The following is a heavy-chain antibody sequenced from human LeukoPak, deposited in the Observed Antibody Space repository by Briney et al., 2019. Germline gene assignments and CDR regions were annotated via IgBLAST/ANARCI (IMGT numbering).Heavy chain of an antibody. Sequence: GGSLRLSCAASGFTFSSYSMNWVRQAPGKGLEWVSSISSSSSYIYYADSVKSRFTISRDNAKNSLYLQMNSLRAEDTAVYYCARDRREDDDILTGLGFSYYYGMDVWGQGTTVTVSS. J-gene: IGHJ6*02. D-gene: IGHD3-9*01. V-gene: IGHV3-21*01. CDR1: GFTFSSYS. CDR3: ARDRREDDDILTGLGFSYYYGMDV. CDR2: ISSSSSYI.